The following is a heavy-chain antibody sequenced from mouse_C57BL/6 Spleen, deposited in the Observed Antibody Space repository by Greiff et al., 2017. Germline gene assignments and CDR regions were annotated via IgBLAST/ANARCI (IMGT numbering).Heavy chain of an antibody. CDR2: ISSGGDYI. D-gene: IGHD2-4*01. V-gene: IGHV5-9-1*02. CDR1: GFTFSSYA. J-gene: IGHJ3*01. Sequence: EVHLVESGEGLVKPGGSLKLSCAASGFTFSSYAMSWVRQTPEKRLEWVAYISSGGDYIYYADTVKGRFTISRDNARNTLYLQMSSLKSEDTAMYYCTRGYYDYDFAYWGQGTLVTVSA. CDR3: TRGYYDYDFAY.